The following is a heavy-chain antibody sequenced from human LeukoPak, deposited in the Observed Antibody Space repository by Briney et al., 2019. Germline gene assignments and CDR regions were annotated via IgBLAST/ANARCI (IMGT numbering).Heavy chain of an antibody. CDR1: GFTVSSNY. V-gene: IGHV3-66*01. D-gene: IGHD5-12*01. CDR3: AKERATPDHDAFDI. Sequence: GGSLRLSCAASGFTVSSNYMSWVRQAPGKGLEWVSVIYSGGSTYYADSVKGRFTISRDNSKNTLYLQMNSLRAEDTAVYYCAKERATPDHDAFDIWGQGTMVTVSS. J-gene: IGHJ3*02. CDR2: IYSGGST.